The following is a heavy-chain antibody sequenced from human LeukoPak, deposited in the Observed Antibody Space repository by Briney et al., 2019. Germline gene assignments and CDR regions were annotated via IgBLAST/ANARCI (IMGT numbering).Heavy chain of an antibody. CDR2: IYTSGST. D-gene: IGHD3-3*01. V-gene: IGHV4-61*02. CDR1: GGSISSGSYY. Sequence: SETLSLTCTVSGGSISSGSYYWSWIRQPAGKGLEWIGRIYTSGSTNYNPSLKSRVTISVDTSKNQFSLKLSSVTAADTAVYYCAREFSANYDFWSGPSSYYYMDVWGKGTTVTVSS. CDR3: AREFSANYDFWSGPSSYYYMDV. J-gene: IGHJ6*03.